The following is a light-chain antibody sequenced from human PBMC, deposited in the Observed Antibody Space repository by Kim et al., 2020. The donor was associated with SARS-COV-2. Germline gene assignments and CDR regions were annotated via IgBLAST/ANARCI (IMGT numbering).Light chain of an antibody. V-gene: IGLV3-19*01. CDR1: SLRSYY. Sequence: VAVGQTVRTTCQGDSLRSYYASWYQQKPGQAPVLVIYGKNNRPSGIPDRFSGSSSGNTASLTITGAQAEDEADYYCNSRDSSGNWVFGGGTQLTVL. CDR3: NSRDSSGNWV. J-gene: IGLJ3*02. CDR2: GKN.